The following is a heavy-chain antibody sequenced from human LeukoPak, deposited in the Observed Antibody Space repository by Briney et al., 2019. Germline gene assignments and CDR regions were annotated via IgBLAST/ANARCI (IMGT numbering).Heavy chain of an antibody. CDR1: GFTFTSYS. CDR2: ISSDSTYI. J-gene: IGHJ5*02. Sequence: GSLRLSCAASGFTFTSYSTSWVRQAPGKGLEWVSSISSDSTYIYYADSVKGRFTISRDNAKNSLYLQMNSLRAEDTAVYYCAEGTGGYSNLWGQGTLVTVSS. V-gene: IGHV3-21*01. D-gene: IGHD6-13*01. CDR3: AEGTGGYSNL.